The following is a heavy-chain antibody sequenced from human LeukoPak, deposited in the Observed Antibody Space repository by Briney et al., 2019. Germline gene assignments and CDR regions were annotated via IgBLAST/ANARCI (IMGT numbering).Heavy chain of an antibody. J-gene: IGHJ4*02. CDR2: ISSSSSYI. D-gene: IGHD5-18*01. CDR1: GFTFSSYS. CDR3: ARDSAVDTAIFDY. V-gene: IGHV3-21*01. Sequence: GGSLRLSCAASGFTFSSYSMNWVRQAPGKGLEWVSSISSSSSYIYYADSVKGRFTISRDNAKNSLYLQMSSLRAEDTAVYYCARDSAVDTAIFDYWGQGTLVTVSS.